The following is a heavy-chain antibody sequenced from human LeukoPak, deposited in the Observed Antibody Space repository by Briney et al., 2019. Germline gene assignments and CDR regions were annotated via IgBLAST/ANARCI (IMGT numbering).Heavy chain of an antibody. CDR3: ARAPWGDYVDY. CDR1: GGSISSGDYY. D-gene: IGHD3-16*01. J-gene: IGHJ4*02. V-gene: IGHV4-30-4*01. Sequence: SETLSLTCTVSGGSISSGDYYWSWIRQPPGKGLEWIGYIYYSGSTYYNPSLKSRVTISVDTSKNQFSLKLSSVTAADTAVYYCARAPWGDYVDYWAREPWSPSPQ. CDR2: IYYSGST.